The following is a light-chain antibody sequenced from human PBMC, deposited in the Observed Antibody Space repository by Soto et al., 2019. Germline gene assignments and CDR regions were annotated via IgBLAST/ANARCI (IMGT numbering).Light chain of an antibody. CDR1: SSNIGSNS. Sequence: QSVLTQPPSASGTPGQRVTISCSGSSSNIGSNSVNWYQQLPGTAPKLLVYSTSQRPSGVPDRFSGPKSGTSASLAISALQSEDEADYFCAAWDDSLNGLYVFGTGTKVTVL. J-gene: IGLJ1*01. CDR2: STS. CDR3: AAWDDSLNGLYV. V-gene: IGLV1-44*01.